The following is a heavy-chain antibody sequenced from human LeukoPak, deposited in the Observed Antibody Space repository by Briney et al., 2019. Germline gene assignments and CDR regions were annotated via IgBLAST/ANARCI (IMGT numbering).Heavy chain of an antibody. J-gene: IGHJ4*02. Sequence: ASVKVSCKASGYTFPSYFMHWVRQAPGRGLEWMGIINPTGGSTTYAQKFQGRVTMTRDTSTSTVYMELSSLRSGDTAVYYCARTAARRFDYWGQGTLVTVSS. CDR1: GYTFPSYF. D-gene: IGHD6-6*01. CDR2: INPTGGST. V-gene: IGHV1-46*01. CDR3: ARTAARRFDY.